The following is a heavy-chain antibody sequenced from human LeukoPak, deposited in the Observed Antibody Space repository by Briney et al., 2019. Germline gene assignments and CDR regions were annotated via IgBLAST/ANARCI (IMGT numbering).Heavy chain of an antibody. CDR3: ARASYDSSGYYQIDY. CDR1: NLSITSNG. CDR2: ISAYNGNT. V-gene: IGHV1-18*01. D-gene: IGHD3-22*01. Sequence: ASEKISCKAFNLSITSNGIGGARQDPVHSLEWTGWISAYNGNTNYAQKLQGRVTMTTDTSTSTAYMELRILRSDDTAVYYCARASYDSSGYYQIDYWGQGTLVTVSS. J-gene: IGHJ4*02.